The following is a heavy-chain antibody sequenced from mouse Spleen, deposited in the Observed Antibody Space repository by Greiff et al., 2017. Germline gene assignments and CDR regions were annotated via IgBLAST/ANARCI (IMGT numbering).Heavy chain of an antibody. V-gene: IGHV5-9*04. J-gene: IGHJ2*01. CDR3: ARHRTRGAYYFDY. CDR2: ISSGGGNT. Sequence: EVKLVESGGGLVKPGGSLKLSCAASGFTFSSYTMSWVRQTPAKRLEWVATISSGGGNTYYPDSVKGRFTISRDNARNTLYLQMSSLRSEDTAMYYCARHRTRGAYYFDYWGQGTTLTVSS. CDR1: GFTFSSYT.